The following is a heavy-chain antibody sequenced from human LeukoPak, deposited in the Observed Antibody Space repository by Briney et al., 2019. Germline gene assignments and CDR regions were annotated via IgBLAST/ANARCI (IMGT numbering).Heavy chain of an antibody. CDR3: ARTRYYYNSRSYGAPYYFDY. D-gene: IGHD3-10*01. J-gene: IGHJ4*02. Sequence: SETLSLTCAVYGGSFSGYYWSWIRQPPGKGLEWIGEINHSGSTNYNPSLKSQVIVSSDMSKNQFSLMLNSVTAADTAVYYCARTRYYYNSRSYGAPYYFDYWGQGTLVTVSS. CDR1: GGSFSGYY. CDR2: INHSGST. V-gene: IGHV4-34*01.